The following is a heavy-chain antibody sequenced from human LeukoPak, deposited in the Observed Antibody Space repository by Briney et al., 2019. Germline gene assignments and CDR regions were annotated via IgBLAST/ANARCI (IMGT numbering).Heavy chain of an antibody. CDR3: ARRRADTSVGDTFDI. D-gene: IGHD5-18*01. CDR1: GGSITSYY. J-gene: IGHJ3*02. CDR2: IDDSGST. Sequence: SETLSLTCTVSGGSITSYYWSWIRQPPGKGLEWIGFIDDSGSTNYNPSLKSRVTISIDTSKNQFSLRLSSVTAADTAVYYCARRRADTSVGDTFDIWGQGTMVTVSS. V-gene: IGHV4-59*08.